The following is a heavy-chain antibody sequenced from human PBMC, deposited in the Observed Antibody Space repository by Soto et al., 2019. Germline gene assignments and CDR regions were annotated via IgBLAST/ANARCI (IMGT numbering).Heavy chain of an antibody. J-gene: IGHJ3*02. CDR3: ARVVQTYYYDSSGYSDGAFDI. D-gene: IGHD3-22*01. Sequence: QVQLVQSGAEVKKPGSSVKVSCKASGGTFSSYAISWVRQAPGQGLEWMGGIIPIFGTANYAQKFQGRVTITADKSTSTAYMELSSLRSEDTAVYYCARVVQTYYYDSSGYSDGAFDIWGQGTMVTVSS. CDR1: GGTFSSYA. CDR2: IIPIFGTA. V-gene: IGHV1-69*06.